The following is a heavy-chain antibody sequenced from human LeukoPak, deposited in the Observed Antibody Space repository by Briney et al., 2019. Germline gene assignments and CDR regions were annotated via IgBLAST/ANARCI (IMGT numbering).Heavy chain of an antibody. Sequence: GASVKVSCKASGYTFTSYDINWVRQAPGQGLEWMGWMNPNSGNTGYAQKFQGRVTMTRNTSISTAYMELSSLRSEDTAVYYCARSPRVYYYDSSGYADYWGQGTLVTVSS. CDR2: MNPNSGNT. CDR1: GYTFTSYD. V-gene: IGHV1-8*01. CDR3: ARSPRVYYYDSSGYADY. J-gene: IGHJ4*02. D-gene: IGHD3-22*01.